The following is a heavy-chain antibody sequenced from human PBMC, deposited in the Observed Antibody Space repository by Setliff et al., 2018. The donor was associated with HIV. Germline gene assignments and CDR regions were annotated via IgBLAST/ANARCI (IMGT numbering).Heavy chain of an antibody. D-gene: IGHD4-4*01. CDR1: GGSISRFY. J-gene: IGHJ4*02. CDR3: ARDEIDSDYHGREARFDY. CDR2: VYADGRT. Sequence: SETLSLTCTVSGGSISRFYWSWIRQSAEKGLEWIGRVYADGRTNYNPSLKSRVTMSLDTSKDQLSLRLSSVTAADTAVYYCARDEIDSDYHGREARFDYWGQGTLVTVS. V-gene: IGHV4-4*07.